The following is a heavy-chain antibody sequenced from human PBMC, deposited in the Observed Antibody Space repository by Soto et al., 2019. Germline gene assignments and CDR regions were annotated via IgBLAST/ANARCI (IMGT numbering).Heavy chain of an antibody. CDR3: ASSSTMIVVAPFDY. CDR1: GFTVSSNY. V-gene: IGHV3-53*01. Sequence: LRLSCAASGFTVSSNYMSWVRQAPGKGLEWVSVIYSGGSTYYADSVKGRFTISRDNSKNTLYLQMNSLRAEDTAVYYCASSSTMIVVAPFDYWGQGTLVTVSS. CDR2: IYSGGST. D-gene: IGHD3-22*01. J-gene: IGHJ4*02.